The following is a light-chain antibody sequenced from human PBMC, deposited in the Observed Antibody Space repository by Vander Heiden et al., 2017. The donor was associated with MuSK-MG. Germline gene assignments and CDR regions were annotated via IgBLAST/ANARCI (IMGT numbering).Light chain of an antibody. CDR1: QSISSN. CDR3: QHYNNWPPWT. J-gene: IGKJ1*01. Sequence: EIVMTQSPATLSASPGERATLPCRASQSISSNLAWYKQKPGQAPRLLIYGASTRATGIPARFSGSGSGREFTLTLSSLQSEDFAVYYCQHYNNWPPWTFGQGTKVEIK. CDR2: GAS. V-gene: IGKV3-15*01.